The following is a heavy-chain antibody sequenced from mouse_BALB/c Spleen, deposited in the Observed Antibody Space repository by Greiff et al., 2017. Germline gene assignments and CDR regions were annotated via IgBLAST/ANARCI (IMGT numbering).Heavy chain of an antibody. CDR2: ISSGGSYT. CDR3: ARQGHSSGYPFAY. J-gene: IGHJ3*01. CDR1: GFTFSSYA. D-gene: IGHD3-1*01. V-gene: IGHV5-9-3*01. Sequence: EVKLMESGGGLVKPGGSLKLSCAASGFTFSSYAMSWVRQTPEKRLEWVATISSGGSYTYYPDSVKGRFTISRDNAKNTLYLQMSSLRSEDTAMYYCARQGHSSGYPFAYWGQGTLVTVSA.